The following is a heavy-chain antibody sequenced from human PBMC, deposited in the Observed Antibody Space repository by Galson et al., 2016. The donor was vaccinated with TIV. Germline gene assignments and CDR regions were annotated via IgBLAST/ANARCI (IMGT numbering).Heavy chain of an antibody. CDR2: ISAFDGNT. Sequence: SVKVSCKASGYTFSNYGVSWVRQAPGQELEWMGWISAFDGNTHYTQTLQGRVSMTTDTSTSTAYMELRSLRSDDTAIYYCARDRGSMTMILVIDYYYGMDVWGQGTTVTVSS. CDR3: ARDRGSMTMILVIDYYYGMDV. J-gene: IGHJ6*02. D-gene: IGHD3-22*01. CDR1: GYTFSNYG. V-gene: IGHV1-18*04.